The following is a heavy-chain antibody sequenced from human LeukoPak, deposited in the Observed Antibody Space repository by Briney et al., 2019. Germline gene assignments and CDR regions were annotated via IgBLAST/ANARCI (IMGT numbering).Heavy chain of an antibody. CDR3: ARDLRFLEWLRLWNWFDP. V-gene: IGHV3-21*04. CDR2: ISSSSSYI. D-gene: IGHD3-3*01. Sequence: GGSLRLSCAASGFTFSSYSMNWVRQAPGKGLEWVSSISSSSSYIYYADSVKGRFTISRDNAKNSLYLQMNSLRAEDTAVYYCARDLRFLEWLRLWNWFDPWGQGTLVTVSS. CDR1: GFTFSSYS. J-gene: IGHJ5*02.